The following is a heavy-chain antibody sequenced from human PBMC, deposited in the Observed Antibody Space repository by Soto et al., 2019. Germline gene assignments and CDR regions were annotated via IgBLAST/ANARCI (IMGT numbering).Heavy chain of an antibody. CDR1: GFTFSSYA. Sequence: EVQLLESGGGLVQPGGSLRLSCAASGFTFSSYAMRWVRQAPGKGLEWVSTISGSGGSTYYADSVKGRFTISRDNSKNTLYLQTNSLRAEDTAVYYCARRGSGNDYDYWGQGTLVTVSS. D-gene: IGHD1-26*01. J-gene: IGHJ4*02. V-gene: IGHV3-23*01. CDR3: ARRGSGNDYDY. CDR2: ISGSGGST.